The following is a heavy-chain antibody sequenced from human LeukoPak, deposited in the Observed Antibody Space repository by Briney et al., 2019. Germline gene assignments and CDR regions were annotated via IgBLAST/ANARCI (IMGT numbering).Heavy chain of an antibody. Sequence: PGGSLRLSCAASGFIFRDYAMSWVRQAPGKGLEWVSATSDSGGSIYYADSVKGRFTISRDNSKNTLYLQMNSLRAEDTAVYYCAKAMTKGPPFVYWGQGTLVTVSS. CDR3: AKAMTKGPPFVY. V-gene: IGHV3-23*01. D-gene: IGHD3-22*01. CDR2: TSDSGGSI. CDR1: GFIFRDYA. J-gene: IGHJ4*02.